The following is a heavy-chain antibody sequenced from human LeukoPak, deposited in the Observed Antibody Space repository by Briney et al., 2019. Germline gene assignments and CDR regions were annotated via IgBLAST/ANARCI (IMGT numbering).Heavy chain of an antibody. Sequence: SVKVSCKASGGTFSSYAISWVRQAPGQGLEWMGRIIPILGIANYAQKFQGKVTITADKSTSTAYMELSSLRSEDTAVYYCARDYYDSTNWFDPWGQGTLVTVSS. CDR2: IIPILGIA. J-gene: IGHJ5*02. V-gene: IGHV1-69*04. D-gene: IGHD3-22*01. CDR3: ARDYYDSTNWFDP. CDR1: GGTFSSYA.